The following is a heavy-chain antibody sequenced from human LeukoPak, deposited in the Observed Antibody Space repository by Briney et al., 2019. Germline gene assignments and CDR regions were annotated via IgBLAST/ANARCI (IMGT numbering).Heavy chain of an antibody. V-gene: IGHV5-51*01. D-gene: IGHD4-11*01. J-gene: IGHJ4*02. CDR3: ARRYDYTQYYFDY. Sequence: GESLKISCKGSGYSFTSYWIGWVRQMPGKGLEWMGIIYPGDSGTRYSPSFQGQVTISADKSISTAYLQWSSLKASDTAMYYCARRYDYTQYYFDYWGQGTLVTVSS. CDR2: IYPGDSGT. CDR1: GYSFTSYW.